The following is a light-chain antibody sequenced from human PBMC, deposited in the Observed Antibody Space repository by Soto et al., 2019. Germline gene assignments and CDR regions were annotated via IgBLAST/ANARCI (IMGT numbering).Light chain of an antibody. CDR2: KAS. CDR1: QGIRND. J-gene: IGKJ1*01. CDR3: QQYNSYS. V-gene: IGKV1-17*01. Sequence: IQMTQSPSSLSASVGDRVTITCRASQGIRNDLGWYQQKPGKAPKLLIYKASTLKSGVPSRFSGSGSGTEFTLTISSLQPDDFATYYCQQYNSYSFGQGTKVDIK.